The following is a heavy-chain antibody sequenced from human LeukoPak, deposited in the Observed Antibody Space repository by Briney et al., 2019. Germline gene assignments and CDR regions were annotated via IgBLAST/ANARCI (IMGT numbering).Heavy chain of an antibody. CDR3: ARYYGYDHSDSRGFYYFDY. CDR2: IYPGDSDT. J-gene: IGHJ4*02. Sequence: GESLKISCKTSGYSFNNYWIAWVRQMPGKGLEWLGIIYPGDSDTRYSPSFQGQVTISADKSVSTAYLQWSSLKASDTAMYYCARYYGYDHSDSRGFYYFDYWGQGSLVTVSS. D-gene: IGHD3-22*01. V-gene: IGHV5-51*01. CDR1: GYSFNNYW.